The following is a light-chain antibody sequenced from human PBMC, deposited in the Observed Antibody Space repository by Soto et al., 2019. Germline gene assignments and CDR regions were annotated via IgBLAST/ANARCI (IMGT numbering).Light chain of an antibody. CDR3: QQYGSSLL. CDR1: QSVSSSY. J-gene: IGKJ1*01. Sequence: EIVLTQSPGTLSLSPGERATLSCRASQSVSSSYLAWYQQKPGQAPRLLIYGASSRATGIPDRFSGSGSGTDFTLTISRLEPEDSAVYYCQQYGSSLLFGQGTKVDIK. CDR2: GAS. V-gene: IGKV3-20*01.